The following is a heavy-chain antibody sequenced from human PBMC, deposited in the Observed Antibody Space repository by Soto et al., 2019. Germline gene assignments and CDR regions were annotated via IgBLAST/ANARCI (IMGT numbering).Heavy chain of an antibody. D-gene: IGHD6-13*01. J-gene: IGHJ5*02. CDR2: ISYDGSNK. V-gene: IGHV3-30*18. CDR1: GFTFSSYG. CDR3: AKDNGIAAAGTRLWFDP. Sequence: GGSLRLSCAASGFTFSSYGMHGVRQAPGKGLEWVAVISYDGSNKYYADSVKGRFTISRDNSKNTLYLQMNSLRAEDTAVYYCAKDNGIAAAGTRLWFDPWGQGTLVTVSS.